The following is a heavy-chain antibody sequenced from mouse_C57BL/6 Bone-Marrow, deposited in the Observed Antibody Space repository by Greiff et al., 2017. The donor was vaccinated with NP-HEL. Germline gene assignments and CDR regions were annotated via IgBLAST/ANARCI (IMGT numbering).Heavy chain of an antibody. CDR3: SRGTTVVATISYYAMGY. J-gene: IGHJ4*01. D-gene: IGHD1-1*01. CDR1: GFSLTSYA. CDR2: IWTGGGT. V-gene: IGHV2-9-1*01. Sequence: QVQLKESGPGLVAPSQSLSITCTVSGFSLTSYAISWVRQPPGKGLEWLGVIWTGGGTNYNSALKSSLSISKDNSKSQVFLKMNRLQTDDTAKYYCSRGTTVVATISYYAMGYWGQGTSVTVDS.